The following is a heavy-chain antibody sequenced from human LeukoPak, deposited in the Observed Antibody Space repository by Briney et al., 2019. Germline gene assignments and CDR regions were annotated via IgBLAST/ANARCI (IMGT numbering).Heavy chain of an antibody. Sequence: SETLSLTCTVSGGSISSYYWSWIRQPPGKGLEWIGYIYYSGSTNYNPSLKSRVTISVDTSKNQFSLKLSSVTAADTAVCYCARHGGHRVRGVLAGGVLNYGMDVWGQGTTVTVSS. CDR1: GGSISSYY. J-gene: IGHJ6*02. CDR2: IYYSGST. D-gene: IGHD3-10*01. CDR3: ARHGGHRVRGVLAGGVLNYGMDV. V-gene: IGHV4-59*08.